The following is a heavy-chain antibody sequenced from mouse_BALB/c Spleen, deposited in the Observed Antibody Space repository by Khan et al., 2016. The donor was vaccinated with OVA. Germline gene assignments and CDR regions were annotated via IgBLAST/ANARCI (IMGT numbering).Heavy chain of an antibody. Sequence: VQLQQSGPELVKPGASVKMSCKASGYTFTSYVMYWVSQKPGQGLEWIGYINPYNDDPKYNEKFKGKVTLTSDKSSSTAYMDLSSLNSEDSAVYYCTRGGYASFAYWGQGTLVTVSA. V-gene: IGHV1S136*01. CDR3: TRGGYASFAY. J-gene: IGHJ3*01. CDR1: GYTFTSYV. D-gene: IGHD2-2*01. CDR2: INPYNDDP.